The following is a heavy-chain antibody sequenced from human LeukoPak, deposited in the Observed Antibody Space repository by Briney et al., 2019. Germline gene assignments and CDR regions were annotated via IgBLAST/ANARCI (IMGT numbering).Heavy chain of an antibody. CDR1: GFTFSSYA. CDR2: INHSGST. CDR3: ARARFYWFDP. J-gene: IGHJ5*02. V-gene: IGHV4-34*01. Sequence: PGGSLRLSCAASGFTFSSYAMSWVRQPPGKGLEWIGEINHSGSTNYNPSLKSRVTISVDTSKNQFSLKLSSVTAADTAVYYCARARFYWFDPWGQGTLVTVSS.